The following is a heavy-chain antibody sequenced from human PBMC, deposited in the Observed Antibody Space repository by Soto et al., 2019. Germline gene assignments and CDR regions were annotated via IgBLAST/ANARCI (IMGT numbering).Heavy chain of an antibody. CDR3: ARSYGDYTPFDY. V-gene: IGHV1-69*13. CDR2: IIPIFGTA. D-gene: IGHD4-17*01. Sequence: GASVKVSCKASGGTFSSYAISWVRQAPGQGLEWMGGIIPIFGTANYAQKFQGRVTITADESTSTAYMELSSLRSEDTAVYYCARSYGDYTPFDYWGQGTLVTVSS. J-gene: IGHJ4*02. CDR1: GGTFSSYA.